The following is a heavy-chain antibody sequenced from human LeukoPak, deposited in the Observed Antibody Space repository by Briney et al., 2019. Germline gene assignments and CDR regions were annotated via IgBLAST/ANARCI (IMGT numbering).Heavy chain of an antibody. D-gene: IGHD3-22*01. CDR3: TTDRSGGSITMIVVVRFDY. V-gene: IGHV3-15*01. Sequence: GGSLRLSCAASGFTFSSYAMSWVRQAPGKGLEWVGRIKSKTDGGTTDYAAPVKGRFTISRDDSKNTLYLQMNSLKTEDTAVYYCTTDRSGGSITMIVVVRFDYWGQGTLVTVSS. CDR2: IKSKTDGGTT. CDR1: GFTFSSYA. J-gene: IGHJ4*02.